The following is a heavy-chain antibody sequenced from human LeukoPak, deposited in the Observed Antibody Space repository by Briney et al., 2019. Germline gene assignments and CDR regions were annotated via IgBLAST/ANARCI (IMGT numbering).Heavy chain of an antibody. D-gene: IGHD3-22*01. J-gene: IGHJ4*02. CDR3: AKDGHYYDSSGRYLDY. Sequence: GGSLRLSCAASGFTFSSYGMHWVRQAPGKGLEWVAFIRYDGSNKYYADSVKGRFTISRDNSKNTLYLQMNSLRAEDTAVYYCAKDGHYYDSSGRYLDYWGQGTLVTVSS. CDR1: GFTFSSYG. V-gene: IGHV3-30*02. CDR2: IRYDGSNK.